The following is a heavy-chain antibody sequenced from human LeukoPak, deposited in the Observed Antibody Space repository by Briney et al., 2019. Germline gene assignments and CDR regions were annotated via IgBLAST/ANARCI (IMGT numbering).Heavy chain of an antibody. CDR1: GFTFYNYW. Sequence: PGGSLRLSCAASGFTFYNYWMHWVRQAPGKGLVWVSRINSDGSSPSYADFVKGRFTIPRDNAKNTLYLQMNSLRAEDTAVYYCCRAVPGPNAFDTWGQGTMVTVSS. J-gene: IGHJ3*02. V-gene: IGHV3-74*01. D-gene: IGHD6-19*01. CDR3: CRAVPGPNAFDT. CDR2: INSDGSSP.